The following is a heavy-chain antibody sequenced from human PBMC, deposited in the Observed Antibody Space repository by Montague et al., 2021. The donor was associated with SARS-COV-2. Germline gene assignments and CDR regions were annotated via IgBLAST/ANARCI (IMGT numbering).Heavy chain of an antibody. CDR2: IYYTETTYYNPAPISGTT. Sequence: SETLSLTCTLSGGSFSTTRNYWNWIRQPPGKGREWIGTIYYTETTYYNPAPISGTTYYSPSLKIRVTISVDTSRNQVFLNLRSVTATDTAVYYCSKGGGIGLSDSWGQGTLVTVSS. J-gene: IGHJ4*02. D-gene: IGHD3-16*01. CDR1: GGSFSTTRNY. V-gene: IGHV4-39*01. CDR3: SKGGGIGLSDS.